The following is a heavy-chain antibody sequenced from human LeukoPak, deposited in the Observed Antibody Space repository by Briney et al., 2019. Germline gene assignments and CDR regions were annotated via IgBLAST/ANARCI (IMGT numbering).Heavy chain of an antibody. CDR3: ARSYCGGDCYKDAFDI. CDR1: GGTFSSYA. J-gene: IGHJ3*02. CDR2: IIPIFGTA. V-gene: IGHV1-69*13. D-gene: IGHD2-21*01. Sequence: SVKVSCKASGGTFSSYAISWVRQAPGQGLEWMGEIIPIFGTANYAQKFQGGVTITADESTSTAYMELSSLRSEDTAVYYCARSYCGGDCYKDAFDIWGQGTMVTVSS.